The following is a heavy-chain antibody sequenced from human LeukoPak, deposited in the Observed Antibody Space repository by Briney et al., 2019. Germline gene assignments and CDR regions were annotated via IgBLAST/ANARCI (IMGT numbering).Heavy chain of an antibody. Sequence: SETLSLTCAVYGGSFSGYYWSWIRQPPGKGLEWIGEINHRGSTNYNPSLKSRVTISVDTSKNQFSLKLSSVTAADTAVYYCGGRRYYGSGSYYYFDYWGQGTLVTVSS. V-gene: IGHV4-34*01. D-gene: IGHD3-10*01. J-gene: IGHJ4*02. CDR3: GGRRYYGSGSYYYFDY. CDR2: INHRGST. CDR1: GGSFSGYY.